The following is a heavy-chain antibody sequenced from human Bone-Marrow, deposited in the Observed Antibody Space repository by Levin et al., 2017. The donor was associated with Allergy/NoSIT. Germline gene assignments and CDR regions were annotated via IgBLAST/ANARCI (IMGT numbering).Heavy chain of an antibody. CDR2: IWYDGSNK. Sequence: GGSLRFSCAASGFTFSSYGMHWVRQAPGKGLEWVAVIWYDGSNKYYADSVKGRFTISRDNSKNTLYLQMNSLRAEDTAVYYCARGYHSSSWYFGAFDIWGQGTMVTVSS. D-gene: IGHD6-13*01. J-gene: IGHJ3*02. CDR3: ARGYHSSSWYFGAFDI. CDR1: GFTFSSYG. V-gene: IGHV3-33*01.